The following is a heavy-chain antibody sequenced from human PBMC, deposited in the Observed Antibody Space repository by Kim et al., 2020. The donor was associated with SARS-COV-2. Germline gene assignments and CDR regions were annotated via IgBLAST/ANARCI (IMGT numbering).Heavy chain of an antibody. CDR2: NIDGTTT. Sequence: NIDGTTTYYAEYVRGQFTIARDNSKKMVYLQVNSLGAEDTALYCCTTALEYWGQGTLVTVSS. V-gene: IGHV3-74*01. J-gene: IGHJ4*02. CDR3: TTALEY.